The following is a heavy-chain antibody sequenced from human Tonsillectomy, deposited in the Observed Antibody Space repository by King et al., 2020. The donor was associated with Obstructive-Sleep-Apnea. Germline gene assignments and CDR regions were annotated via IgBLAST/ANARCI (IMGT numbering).Heavy chain of an antibody. V-gene: IGHV3-23*04. CDR1: GFTFSSYA. Sequence: VQLVESGGGLVQPGGSLRLSCVASGFTFSSYAMTWVRQAPGKGLGWISGISGRGGSTYYADSVKGRFTISRDNSKNTLYLQMNSLRAEDTAVYHCAKVRVAATGTEYYFDYWGQGTLVTVSS. CDR3: AKVRVAATGTEYYFDY. CDR2: ISGRGGST. D-gene: IGHD6-13*01. J-gene: IGHJ4*02.